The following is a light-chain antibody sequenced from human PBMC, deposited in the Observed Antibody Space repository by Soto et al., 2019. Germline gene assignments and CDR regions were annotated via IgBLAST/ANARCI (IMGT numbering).Light chain of an antibody. CDR3: GTWDSSLGAVV. V-gene: IGLV1-51*01. CDR1: SSNIGDHY. J-gene: IGLJ2*01. CDR2: DNN. Sequence: QSVLTQPPSVSAAPGQKVTISCSGSSSNIGDHYVSWYQQLPGTAPKVLIFDNNQRPSVIPDRFSGSKSGTSATLGISGLQTGDEADYYCGTWDSSLGAVVFGGGTKLTVL.